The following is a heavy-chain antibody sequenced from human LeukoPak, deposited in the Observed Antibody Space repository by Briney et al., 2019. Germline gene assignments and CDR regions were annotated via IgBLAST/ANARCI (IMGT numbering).Heavy chain of an antibody. Sequence: GGSLRLSCAASEFTFSSYWMHWVRQAPGKGLVWVSRINSDGSSTSYADSVKGRFTISRDNAKNTLYLQMNSLRAEDTAVYYCARAPLSSSWYNDYWGQGTLVTVSS. CDR1: EFTFSSYW. CDR3: ARAPLSSSWYNDY. V-gene: IGHV3-74*01. J-gene: IGHJ4*02. CDR2: INSDGSST. D-gene: IGHD6-13*01.